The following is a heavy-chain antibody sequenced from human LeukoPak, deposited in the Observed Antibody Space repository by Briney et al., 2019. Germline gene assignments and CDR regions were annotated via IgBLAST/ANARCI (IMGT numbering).Heavy chain of an antibody. J-gene: IGHJ3*02. CDR2: INHSGST. CDR1: GGSFSGYY. Sequence: SETLSLTCAVYGGSFSGYYWSWIRQPPGKGLEWIGEINHSGSTNYNPSLKSRVTISVDTSKNQFSLKLSSVTAADTAVYYCARGHYDSSGYFRRDAFDIWGQGTMVTVSS. CDR3: ARGHYDSSGYFRRDAFDI. D-gene: IGHD3-22*01. V-gene: IGHV4-34*01.